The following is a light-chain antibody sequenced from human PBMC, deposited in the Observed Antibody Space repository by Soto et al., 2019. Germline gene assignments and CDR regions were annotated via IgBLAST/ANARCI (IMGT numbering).Light chain of an antibody. CDR3: QVWDSSSDHAV. V-gene: IGLV3-21*04. CDR2: YDS. J-gene: IGLJ2*01. Sequence: SYELTQPPSVSEAPGKTARITCGGNNIGSKSVHWYQQKPGQAPVLVIYYDSDRPSGIPERFSGSNSGNTATLTISRVEAGDEADYYCQVWDSSSDHAVFGGGTKVTVL. CDR1: NIGSKS.